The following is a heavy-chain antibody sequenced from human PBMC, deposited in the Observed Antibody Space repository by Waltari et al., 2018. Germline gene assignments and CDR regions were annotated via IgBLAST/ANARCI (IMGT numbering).Heavy chain of an antibody. D-gene: IGHD3-22*01. CDR1: GYTFHSYY. J-gene: IGHJ4*02. Sequence: QVQLVQSGAEVKKPGASVKVSCKASGYTFHSYYMHWVRQAPGQGLEWMGGIIPIFGTANYAQKFQGRVTITADKSTSTAYMELSSLRSEDTAVYYCAREKVRTGSGYSFDYWGQGTLVTVSS. CDR3: AREKVRTGSGYSFDY. V-gene: IGHV1-69*06. CDR2: IIPIFGTA.